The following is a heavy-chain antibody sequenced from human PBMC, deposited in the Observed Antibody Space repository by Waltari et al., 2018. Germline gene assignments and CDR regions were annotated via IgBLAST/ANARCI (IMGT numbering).Heavy chain of an antibody. CDR3: ARVGAAPPYYFDY. CDR2: ICPGDPDT. Sequence: EVQLVQSGAAVKKPGESLKISCKGSGYSFTSYWIGWVRQMPGNGLEWMWMICPGDPDTRYSPSYQGQGTISADKSISTAYLQWSSLKASDTAMYYCARVGAAPPYYFDYWGQGTLVTVSS. J-gene: IGHJ4*02. CDR1: GYSFTSYW. D-gene: IGHD1-26*01. V-gene: IGHV5-51*03.